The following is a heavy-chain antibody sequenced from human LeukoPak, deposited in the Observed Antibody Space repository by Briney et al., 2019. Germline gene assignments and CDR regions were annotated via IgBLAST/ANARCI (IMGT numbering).Heavy chain of an antibody. CDR1: GGSISSSSYY. D-gene: IGHD5-24*01. Sequence: ETLSLTCTVSGGSISSSSYYWGWVRQAPGKGLEWVSVIYSGGSTYYADSVKGRFTISRDNSKNTLYLQMNSLRAEDTAVYYCARRDGYDPGAFDIWGQGTMVTVSS. V-gene: IGHV3-53*01. CDR3: ARRDGYDPGAFDI. CDR2: IYSGGST. J-gene: IGHJ3*02.